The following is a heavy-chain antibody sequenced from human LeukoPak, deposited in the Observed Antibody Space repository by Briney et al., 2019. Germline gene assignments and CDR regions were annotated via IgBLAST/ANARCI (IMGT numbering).Heavy chain of an antibody. J-gene: IGHJ4*02. CDR3: ARRDRYYFFDY. CDR2: IYYSGST. V-gene: IGHV4-39*01. Sequence: SETLSLTCTVSGGSISGTDYYWGWIRQPPGRGLEWIAVIYYSGSTYYNPSLKSRVTISVDTSKNQFSRKLASVTAADTALYYCARRDRYYFFDYWGQGTLVTVSS. CDR1: GGSISGTDYY. D-gene: IGHD3-16*01.